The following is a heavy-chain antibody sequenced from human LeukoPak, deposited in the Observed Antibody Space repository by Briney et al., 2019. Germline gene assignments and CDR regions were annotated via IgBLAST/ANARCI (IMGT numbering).Heavy chain of an antibody. V-gene: IGHV1-2*02. CDR2: INPSSGGT. Sequence: ASVKVSCKASGYSLYAYYMHCVRQAPGQGLEWMGWINPSSGGTKYAQKFQGRVTMARDTSISTTYMELSRLTSDDTAVYYCARGLGLDYWGQGTLVTVSS. CDR1: GYSLYAYY. CDR3: ARGLGLDY. J-gene: IGHJ4*02. D-gene: IGHD4-11*01.